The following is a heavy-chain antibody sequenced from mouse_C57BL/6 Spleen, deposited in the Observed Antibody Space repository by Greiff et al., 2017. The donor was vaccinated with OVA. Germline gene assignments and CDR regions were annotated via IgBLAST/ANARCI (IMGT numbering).Heavy chain of an antibody. CDR2: ISYSGST. D-gene: IGHD2-3*01. V-gene: IGHV3-8*01. J-gene: IGHJ3*01. CDR3: AHGYYAWFAY. Sequence: EVQLQESGPGLAKPSQTLSLTCSVTGYSITSYYWNWFRKFPGNKLEYMGYISYSGSTYYHPSLKSRISITRDTSKNQYYLQLNSVTTEDTATYYCAHGYYAWFAYWGQGTLVTVSA. CDR1: GYSITSYY.